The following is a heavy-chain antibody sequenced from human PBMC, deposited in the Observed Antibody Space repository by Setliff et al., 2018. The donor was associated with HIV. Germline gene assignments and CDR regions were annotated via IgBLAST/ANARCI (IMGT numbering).Heavy chain of an antibody. V-gene: IGHV3-49*04. CDR3: TRVIAVAQRGWFDP. CDR1: GFTFGDYA. D-gene: IGHD6-19*01. CDR2: IRSKAYGGTT. Sequence: PGESLRLSCTASGFTFGDYAMSWVRQAPGKGLEWVGFIRSKAYGGTTEYAASVKGRFTISRDDSKSIAYLQMNSLKTEDTAVYYCTRVIAVAQRGWFDPWGQGTLVTVSS. J-gene: IGHJ5*02.